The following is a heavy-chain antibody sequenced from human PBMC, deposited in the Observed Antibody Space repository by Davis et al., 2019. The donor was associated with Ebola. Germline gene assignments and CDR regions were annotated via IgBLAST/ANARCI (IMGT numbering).Heavy chain of an antibody. CDR3: AGPYMQDSNY. D-gene: IGHD3-16*01. Sequence: GESLKISCAASGFTFSSYWMHWVRQAPGKGLVWVSRINPDGSFTDYADSVKGRFSISRDNAKNSRYLQMNSLRAEDTAVYYCAGPYMQDSNYWGQGTLVTVSS. J-gene: IGHJ4*02. V-gene: IGHV3-74*01. CDR1: GFTFSSYW. CDR2: INPDGSFT.